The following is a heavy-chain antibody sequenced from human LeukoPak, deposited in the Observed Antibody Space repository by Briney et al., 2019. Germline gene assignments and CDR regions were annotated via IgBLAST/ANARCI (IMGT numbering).Heavy chain of an antibody. V-gene: IGHV3-53*01. D-gene: IGHD2-21*02. Sequence: QPGGSLRLSCAASGFTVSSNYMSWVRQAPGKGLEWVSVIYSGGSTYYADSVKGRFTISRDNSKNTLYLQMNSLRAEDTAVYYCARVREVCGGDCYYYFDYWGQGTLVTVSS. CDR3: ARVREVCGGDCYYYFDY. CDR2: IYSGGST. J-gene: IGHJ4*02. CDR1: GFTVSSNY.